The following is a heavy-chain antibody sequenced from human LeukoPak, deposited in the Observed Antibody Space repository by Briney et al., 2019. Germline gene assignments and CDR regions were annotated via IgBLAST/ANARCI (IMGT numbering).Heavy chain of an antibody. V-gene: IGHV4-61*02. J-gene: IGHJ5*02. CDR1: GGSITSGSYY. CDR2: MYTSGST. CDR3: ASTHQETIAVSPGGTWWFDP. Sequence: PSGTLSLTCAVSGGSITSGSYYWSWIRQPAGKGLEWIGRMYTSGSTNYNPSLKSRVTISVDTSKNQFSLKLSSVTAADTAVYYCASTHQETIAVSPGGTWWFDPWGQGTLVTVSS. D-gene: IGHD2-15*01.